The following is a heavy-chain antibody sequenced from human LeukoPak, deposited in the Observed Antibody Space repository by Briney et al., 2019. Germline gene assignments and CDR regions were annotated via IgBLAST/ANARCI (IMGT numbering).Heavy chain of an antibody. V-gene: IGHV1-58*02. D-gene: IGHD2-15*01. Sequence: SVKVSCKASGFTFTSSAMQWVRQARGQRLEWIGWIVVGSGNTNYAQKFQERVTITRDMSTSTAYMELSSLRSEDTAVYYCAASHCSGGSCYSGYWGQRTLVTVSS. CDR1: GFTFTSSA. CDR2: IVVGSGNT. CDR3: AASHCSGGSCYSGY. J-gene: IGHJ4*02.